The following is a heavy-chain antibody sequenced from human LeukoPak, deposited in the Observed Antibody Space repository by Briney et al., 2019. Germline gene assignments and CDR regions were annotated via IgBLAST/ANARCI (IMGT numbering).Heavy chain of an antibody. D-gene: IGHD6-19*01. CDR2: INHSGST. CDR1: GGSFNDYF. Sequence: PSETLSLTCAVYGGSFNDYFWTWIRQPPGEGLEWIGEINHSGSTNYNPSLKSRVTISVDTSKNHFSLKLSSGTAADTAVYYCARRSRVAVAGILCFDTWGQGTLVTVSS. J-gene: IGHJ5*02. CDR3: ARRSRVAVAGILCFDT. V-gene: IGHV4-34*01.